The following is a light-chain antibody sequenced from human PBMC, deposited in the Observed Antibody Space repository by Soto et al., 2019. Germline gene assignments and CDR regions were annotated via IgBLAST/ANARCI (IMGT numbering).Light chain of an antibody. CDR3: TSYTSSNTLV. CDR2: EVS. J-gene: IGLJ1*01. V-gene: IGLV2-14*01. Sequence: QSALTQPASVSGSPGQSITISCTGTTSDVRGYNYVSWYQHHPGKAPKLMIFEVSNRPSGVSNRFSGSKSGNTASLSISGLQTEDEADYYCTSYTSSNTLVFGTGTKLTVL. CDR1: TSDVRGYNY.